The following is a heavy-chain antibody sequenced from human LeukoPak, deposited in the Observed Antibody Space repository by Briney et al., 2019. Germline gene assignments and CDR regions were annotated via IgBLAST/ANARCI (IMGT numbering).Heavy chain of an antibody. CDR2: IIPIFGTA. V-gene: IGHV1-69*13. CDR3: AGNDYGGNSFIYYYYMDV. CDR1: GGTFSSYA. J-gene: IGHJ6*03. Sequence: GASVKVSCKASGGTFSSYAISWVRQAPGQGLEWMGGIIPIFGTANYAQKFQGRVTITADESTSTAYMELSSLRSEDTAVYYCAGNDYGGNSFIYYYYMDVWGKGTTVTVSS. D-gene: IGHD4-23*01.